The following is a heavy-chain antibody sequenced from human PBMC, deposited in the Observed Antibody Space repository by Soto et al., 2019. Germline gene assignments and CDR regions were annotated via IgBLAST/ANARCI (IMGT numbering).Heavy chain of an antibody. D-gene: IGHD2-15*01. CDR3: VGDIGRDGQGR. CDR1: GFTFSSYW. J-gene: IGHJ4*02. V-gene: IGHV3-74*01. Sequence: EVQLVESGGGLVQPGGSLRLSCAASGFTFSSYWMHWVRQAPGKGLMWVSRINSDGSITNYADSVKGRFTISRDNAKNTLYLQMNSLRVEDTAVYHCVGDIGRDGQGRWGQGTLVTVSS. CDR2: INSDGSIT.